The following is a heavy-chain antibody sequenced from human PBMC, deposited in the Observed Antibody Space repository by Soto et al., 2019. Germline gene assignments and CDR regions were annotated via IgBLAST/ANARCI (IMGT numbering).Heavy chain of an antibody. V-gene: IGHV2-5*01. CDR2: IYWNDDK. D-gene: IGHD3-10*01. CDR1: GFSLSTSGVG. CDR3: AHTRRRQGIPIPPGVWFDP. Sequence: GSGPTLVNPTQTLTLTCTFSGFSLSTSGVGVGWIRQPPGKALEWLALIYWNDDKRYSPSLKSRLTITKDTSKNQVVLTMTTMDPVDTATYYCAHTRRRQGIPIPPGVWFDPWCQVTLVTVSS. J-gene: IGHJ5*02.